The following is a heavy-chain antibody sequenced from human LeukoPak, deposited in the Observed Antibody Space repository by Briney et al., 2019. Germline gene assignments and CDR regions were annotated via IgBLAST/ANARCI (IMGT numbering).Heavy chain of an antibody. V-gene: IGHV3-20*04. CDR2: IIWNGVSS. D-gene: IGHD5-18*01. J-gene: IGHJ4*02. CDR3: ARDFYGYQLFDY. Sequence: GGSLRLSCAASGFTFDDYSMSWVRQPPGKGLEWVSGIIWNGVSSGYADSVTGRFTISRDNAKHSLYLQMNNLRVEDTAVYYCARDFYGYQLFDYWGQGTLSPSPQ. CDR1: GFTFDDYS.